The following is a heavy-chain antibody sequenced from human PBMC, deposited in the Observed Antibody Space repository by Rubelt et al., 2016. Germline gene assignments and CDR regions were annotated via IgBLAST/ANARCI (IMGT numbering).Heavy chain of an antibody. J-gene: IGHJ4*02. CDR2: IYYSGST. V-gene: IGHV4-39*01. CDR3: ARTYYYDSSGPVDY. CDR1: GGSISSSSYY. Sequence: QVQLQESGPGLLKPSETLSLTCTVSGGSISSSSYYWGWIRQPPGKGLEWIGSIYYSGSTYYNPSLKSRVTISVDTSKNQFSLKLSSGTTPDTAVYYCARTYYYDSSGPVDYWGQGTLVTVSS. D-gene: IGHD3-22*01.